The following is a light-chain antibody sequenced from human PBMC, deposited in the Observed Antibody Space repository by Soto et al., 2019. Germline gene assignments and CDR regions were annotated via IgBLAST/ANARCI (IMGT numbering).Light chain of an antibody. CDR2: EVV. V-gene: IGLV2-8*01. J-gene: IGLJ7*01. CDR3: KSYAGSNTYV. Sequence: QSALTQPPSASGSPGQSVTISCTGTKNDIGVYDFVSWYQHHPDKAPRLIIYEVVQRPSGVPDRFSGSKSGNTASLTVSGLQAADEADYFCKSYAGSNTYVFGSGTQLTVL. CDR1: KNDIGVYDF.